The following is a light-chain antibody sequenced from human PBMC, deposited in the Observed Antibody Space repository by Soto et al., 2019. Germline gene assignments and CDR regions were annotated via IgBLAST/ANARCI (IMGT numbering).Light chain of an antibody. V-gene: IGKV1-27*01. CDR2: AAS. J-gene: IGKJ2*02. CDR1: QGISNY. Sequence: DIQMTQSPSSLSASVGDRVTITCRASQGISNYLAWYQQKPGKVPKLLIYAASTLQSGVPSRFSVSGSGTDFKLTISSLQAEDVATSDCQKYKSNSMCTFGQGTEVLIK. CDR3: QKYKSNSMCT.